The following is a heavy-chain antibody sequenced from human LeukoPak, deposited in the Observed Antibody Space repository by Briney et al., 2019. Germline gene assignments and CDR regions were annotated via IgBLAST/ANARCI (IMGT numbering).Heavy chain of an antibody. D-gene: IGHD2-15*01. CDR1: GFTFSSYA. CDR2: VSGSGGST. V-gene: IGHV3-23*01. J-gene: IGHJ4*02. Sequence: QTGGSLRLSCAASGFTFSSYAMSWVRQAPGKGLEWVSAVSGSGGSTYHADSVKGRFTISRDNSKNTLYLQMNSLRAEDTAVYYCAKGAHIVVVVAATGSDYWGQGTLVTVSS. CDR3: AKGAHIVVVVAATGSDY.